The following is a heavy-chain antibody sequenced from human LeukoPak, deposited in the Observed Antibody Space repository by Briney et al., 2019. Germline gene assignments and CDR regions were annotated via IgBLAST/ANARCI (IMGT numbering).Heavy chain of an antibody. CDR1: GFTFSSYA. CDR2: ISGSGGST. CDR3: AKDPPNMVRAVKMFDP. Sequence: GGSLRLSCAASGFTFSSYAMSWVRQAPGKGLERVSAISGSGGSTYYADSVKGRFTISRDNSKNTLYLQMNSLKAEDTAVYYCAKDPPNMVRAVKMFDPWGQGTLVTVSP. V-gene: IGHV3-23*01. D-gene: IGHD3-10*01. J-gene: IGHJ5*02.